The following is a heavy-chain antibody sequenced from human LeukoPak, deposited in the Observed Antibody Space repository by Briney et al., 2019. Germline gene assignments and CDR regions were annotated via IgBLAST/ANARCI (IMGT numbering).Heavy chain of an antibody. V-gene: IGHV4-59*01. Sequence: PSQTLSLTCTVSGGSISSYYWSWIRQPPGKGLEWIGYLYGSGSTNYNPSLKSRVTISVDTSKNQFSLKVSSVTAADTAVYYCARDLPWDYVWGSYRYHYWGQGTLVTVSS. CDR3: ARDLPWDYVWGSYRYHY. J-gene: IGHJ4*02. CDR1: GGSISSYY. D-gene: IGHD3-16*02. CDR2: LYGSGST.